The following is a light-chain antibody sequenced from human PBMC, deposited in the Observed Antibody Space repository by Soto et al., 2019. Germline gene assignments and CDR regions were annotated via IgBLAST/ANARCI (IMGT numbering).Light chain of an antibody. Sequence: SYELTQPPSVSVAPGKTARLTCGGNNIGSKSVHWYQQKPGQAPVLVIYYDSDRPSGIPERFSGSNSGNTATLTISRVEAGDEADYYCQVWDNSSAHVVFGGGTKLTVL. CDR3: QVWDNSSAHVV. V-gene: IGLV3-21*04. CDR2: YDS. J-gene: IGLJ2*01. CDR1: NIGSKS.